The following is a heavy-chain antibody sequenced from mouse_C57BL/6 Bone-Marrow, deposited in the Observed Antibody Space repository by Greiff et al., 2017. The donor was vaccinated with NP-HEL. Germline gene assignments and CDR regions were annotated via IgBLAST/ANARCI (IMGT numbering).Heavy chain of an antibody. CDR2: IYPGDGDT. J-gene: IGHJ1*03. Sequence: QVQLKQSGAELVKPGASVKISCKASGYAFSSYWMNWVKQRPGKGLEWIGQIYPGDGDTNYNGKFKGKATLTADKSSSTAYMQLSSLTSEDSAVYYCARGAYSNYVRWYFDVWGTGTTVTVSS. CDR3: ARGAYSNYVRWYFDV. V-gene: IGHV1-80*01. CDR1: GYAFSSYW. D-gene: IGHD2-5*01.